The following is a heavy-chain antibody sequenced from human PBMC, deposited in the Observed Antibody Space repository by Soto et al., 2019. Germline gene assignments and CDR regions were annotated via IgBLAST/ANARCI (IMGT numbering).Heavy chain of an antibody. D-gene: IGHD5-12*01. CDR1: GFTFTSSA. CDR2: IVVGSGNT. Sequence: QMQLVQSGPEVKKPGTSVKVSCKASGFTFTSSAVQWVRQARGQRLEWIGWIVVGSGNTNYAQKFQERGTITRDMSTSTAYMELSSLRYEDTDVYYCAADRYGGCDGVDAFDIWGQGTMVTVSS. J-gene: IGHJ3*02. V-gene: IGHV1-58*01. CDR3: AADRYGGCDGVDAFDI.